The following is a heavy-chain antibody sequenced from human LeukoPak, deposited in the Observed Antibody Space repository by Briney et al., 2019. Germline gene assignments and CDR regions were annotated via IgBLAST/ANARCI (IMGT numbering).Heavy chain of an antibody. CDR2: FDPEDGET. CDR3: ATPRGGIAARGFDY. Sequence: ASVKVSCKVSGYTLTELSMHWVRQAPGKGLEWMGGFDPEDGETIYARKFQGRVTMTEDTSTDTAYMELSSLRSEDTAVYYCATPRGGIAARGFDYWGQGTLVTVSS. V-gene: IGHV1-24*01. CDR1: GYTLTELS. D-gene: IGHD6-6*01. J-gene: IGHJ4*02.